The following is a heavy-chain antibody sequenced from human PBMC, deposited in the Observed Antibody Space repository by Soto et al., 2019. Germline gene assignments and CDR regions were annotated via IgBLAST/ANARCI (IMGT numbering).Heavy chain of an antibody. Sequence: QVQLVESGGGVVQPGRSLRLSCAASGFTFSSYGMHWVRQAPGKGLEWVAVISYDGSNKYYADSVKGRFTISRDNSKNTLYLQMNSLRAEDTAVYYCAKDITMTTVTTVDYWGQGTLVTVSS. CDR1: GFTFSSYG. J-gene: IGHJ4*02. CDR3: AKDITMTTVTTVDY. CDR2: ISYDGSNK. D-gene: IGHD4-17*01. V-gene: IGHV3-30*18.